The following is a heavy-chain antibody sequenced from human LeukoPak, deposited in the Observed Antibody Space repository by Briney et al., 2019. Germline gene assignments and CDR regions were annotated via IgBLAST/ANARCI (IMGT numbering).Heavy chain of an antibody. J-gene: IGHJ4*02. V-gene: IGHV1-24*01. CDR1: GYTLTDLS. CDR2: FDPEDGET. D-gene: IGHD2-15*01. Sequence: ASVKVSCKVSGYTLTDLSMHWVRQAPGKGLEWMGGFDPEDGETIYAQEIQGRVTMTEDTSTDTAYMELSSLRSDDTAVYYCATTVADEGWRDLDYWGQGTLVTVSS. CDR3: ATTVADEGWRDLDY.